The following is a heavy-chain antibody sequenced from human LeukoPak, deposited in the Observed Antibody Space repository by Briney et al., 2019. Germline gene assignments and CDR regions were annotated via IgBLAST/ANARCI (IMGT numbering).Heavy chain of an antibody. Sequence: ASVKVSCKASGYTFTSYAIAWVRQAPGQGLEWMGWISSYNGYTKYAQRLQGRVTMTTDSSTSTAYMELSSLRSDDTALYYCARVYWSDYPRSFDYWGQGTLVTVSS. CDR1: GYTFTSYA. D-gene: IGHD3-3*01. V-gene: IGHV1-18*01. CDR2: ISSYNGYT. J-gene: IGHJ4*02. CDR3: ARVYWSDYPRSFDY.